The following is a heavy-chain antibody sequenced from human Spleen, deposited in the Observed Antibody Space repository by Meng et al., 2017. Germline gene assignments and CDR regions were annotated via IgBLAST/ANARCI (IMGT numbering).Heavy chain of an antibody. V-gene: IGHV1-2*06. CDR2: INPDTGDT. J-gene: IGHJ1*01. CDR1: GYTFTAYY. CDR3: ARDPRWLQYFQH. Sequence: ASAKVSCKPSGYTFTAYYIHCVRQAPAQGLEWMGHINPDTGDTLYAQKFQGRIFTTGDTSISTAYVELSGLRSDDTAVYYCARDPRWLQYFQHWGQGTLVTVSS. D-gene: IGHD5-24*01.